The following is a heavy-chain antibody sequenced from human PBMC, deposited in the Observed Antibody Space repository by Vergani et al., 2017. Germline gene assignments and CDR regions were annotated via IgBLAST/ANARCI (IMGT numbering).Heavy chain of an antibody. V-gene: IGHV3-64*01. CDR2: ISSNGGST. D-gene: IGHD3-3*01. CDR3: AKEVEYYDFWSGYYPWFDP. CDR1: GFTFSSYA. Sequence: EVQLVESGGGLVQPGGSLRLSCAASGFTFSSYAMHWVRQAPGKGLEYVSAISSNGGSTYYANSVKGRFTISRDNSKNTLYLQMGSLRAEDMAVYYCAKEVEYYDFWSGYYPWFDPWGQGTLVTVSS. J-gene: IGHJ5*02.